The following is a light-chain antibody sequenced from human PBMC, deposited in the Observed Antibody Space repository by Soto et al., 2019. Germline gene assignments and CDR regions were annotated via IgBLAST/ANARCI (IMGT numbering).Light chain of an antibody. CDR2: AAS. Sequence: EIVLTRSPGTLSLSPVERATLSCRASQSVSNTYLAWYQQKPGQAPRLLIYAASSRATGIPDRFSGSGSGTDFTLTISRLEPEDFAVYYCQQYGSSSEITFGQGTRLEIK. CDR1: QSVSNTY. J-gene: IGKJ5*01. V-gene: IGKV3-20*01. CDR3: QQYGSSSEIT.